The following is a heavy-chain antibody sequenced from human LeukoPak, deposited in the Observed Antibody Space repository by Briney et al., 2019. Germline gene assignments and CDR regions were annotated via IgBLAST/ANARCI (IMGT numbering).Heavy chain of an antibody. D-gene: IGHD6-19*01. CDR3: ARYSSGWRRFDY. CDR1: GGSISSGSYY. J-gene: IGHJ4*02. Sequence: SQTLSLTCTVSGGSISSGSYYWTWIRQPAGKGLEWIGRMYTSGSTNYNPSLKSRVTISVDTSKNQFSLKLSSVTAADTAVYYCARYSSGWRRFDYWGQGTLVTVSS. CDR2: MYTSGST. V-gene: IGHV4-61*02.